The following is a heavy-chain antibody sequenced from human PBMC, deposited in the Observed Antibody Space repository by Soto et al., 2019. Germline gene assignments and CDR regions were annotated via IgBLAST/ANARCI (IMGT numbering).Heavy chain of an antibody. CDR3: ARSVTGSFYYFAS. J-gene: IGHJ4*02. CDR2: INTAGDT. D-gene: IGHD1-26*01. CDR1: GFTFSTYD. Sequence: GGSLRLSCEASGFTFSTYDMHWVRQATGKGLEWVSTINTAGDTYCPSSVKGRFTVSRDNAKNSLYLQMNSLRAGDTAVYYCARSVTGSFYYFASWGQGTLVTVSS. V-gene: IGHV3-13*04.